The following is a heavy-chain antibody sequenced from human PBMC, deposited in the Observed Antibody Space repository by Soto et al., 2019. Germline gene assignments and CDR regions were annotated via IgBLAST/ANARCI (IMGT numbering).Heavy chain of an antibody. Sequence: PSETLSLTCAVYGGSFSDDASSSDWYWNWIRQSPGKGLEWIGEIDRSGRTKYNPSLKSRVSISVDTSKNQFSLKLSSVTAADTAVYYCARTIGIAVAGNRYYYYGMDVWGQGTTVTVSS. D-gene: IGHD6-19*01. V-gene: IGHV4-34*01. CDR2: IDRSGRT. CDR3: ARTIGIAVAGNRYYYYGMDV. CDR1: GGSFSDDASSSDWY. J-gene: IGHJ6*02.